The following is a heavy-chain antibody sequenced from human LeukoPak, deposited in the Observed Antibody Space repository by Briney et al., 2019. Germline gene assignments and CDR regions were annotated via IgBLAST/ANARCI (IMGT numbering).Heavy chain of an antibody. CDR1: GGSISSGGYS. D-gene: IGHD4-17*01. CDR3: ARGRPLDYGDLLYYFDY. V-gene: IGHV4-30-2*01. J-gene: IGHJ4*02. Sequence: SQTLSLTCAVSGGSISSGGYSWSWIRQPPGKGLEWIGYIYHSGSTYYNPSLKSRVTISVDRSKNQFSLKLSSVTAADTAVYYCARGRPLDYGDLLYYFDYWGQGTLVTVSS. CDR2: IYHSGST.